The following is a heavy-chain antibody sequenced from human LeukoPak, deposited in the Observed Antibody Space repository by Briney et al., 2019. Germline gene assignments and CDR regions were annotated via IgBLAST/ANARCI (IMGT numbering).Heavy chain of an antibody. CDR3: ARESNYDILTGYYKIFDY. D-gene: IGHD3-9*01. Sequence: PSETLSLTCAVYGGSFSGYYWSWIRQPSGKGLEWIGEINHSGSTNYNPSLKSRVTISVDTSKNQFSLKLSSVTAADTAVYYCARESNYDILTGYYKIFDYWGQGTLVTVSS. CDR1: GGSFSGYY. V-gene: IGHV4-34*01. CDR2: INHSGST. J-gene: IGHJ4*02.